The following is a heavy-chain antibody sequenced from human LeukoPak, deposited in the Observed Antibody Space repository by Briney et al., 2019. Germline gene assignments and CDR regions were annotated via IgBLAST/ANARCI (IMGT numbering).Heavy chain of an antibody. CDR3: ARVTYSIFDY. D-gene: IGHD2-21*01. Sequence: SETLSLTCTVSGYSISSGYYWGWVRQPPGKGLEWIANLYHSGSTYYNPSLKSRVTISVDTSKNQFSQKLSSVTAADTAVYYCARVTYSIFDYWGQGTLVTVSS. J-gene: IGHJ4*02. CDR2: LYHSGST. CDR1: GYSISSGYY. V-gene: IGHV4-38-2*02.